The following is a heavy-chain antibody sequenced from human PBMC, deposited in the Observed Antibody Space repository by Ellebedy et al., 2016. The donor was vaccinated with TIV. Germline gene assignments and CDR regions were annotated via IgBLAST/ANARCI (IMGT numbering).Heavy chain of an antibody. V-gene: IGHV3-66*01. Sequence: PGGSLRLSCAASGFTVNSYFMTWVRQAPGKGLEWASIIYKDGGTNYTDSVLGRLTISRDNSENTLYLQMDSLRAEDTAVYYCARDPGGGGNYGDNWFDPWGQGTLVTVSS. J-gene: IGHJ5*02. CDR2: IYKDGGT. CDR1: GFTVNSYF. CDR3: ARDPGGGGNYGDNWFDP. D-gene: IGHD4-17*01.